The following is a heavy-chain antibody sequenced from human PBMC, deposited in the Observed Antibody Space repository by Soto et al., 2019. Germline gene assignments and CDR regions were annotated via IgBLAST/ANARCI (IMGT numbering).Heavy chain of an antibody. CDR3: ARDRGGYCSGGSCPYYGMDV. J-gene: IGHJ6*02. CDR2: IIPILGIA. CDR1: GGTFSSYT. V-gene: IGHV1-69*08. D-gene: IGHD2-15*01. Sequence: QVQLVQSGAEVKKPGSSVKVSCKASGGTFSSYTISWVRQAPGQGLEWMGRIIPILGIANYAQKFQGRVPITADKSTSTAYMELSSLRSEDTAVYYCARDRGGYCSGGSCPYYGMDVWGQGTTVTVSS.